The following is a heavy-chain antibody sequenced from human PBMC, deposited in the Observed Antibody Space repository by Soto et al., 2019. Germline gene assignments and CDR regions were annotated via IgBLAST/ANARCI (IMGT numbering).Heavy chain of an antibody. D-gene: IGHD2-8*01. CDR2: IAVGSGYT. J-gene: IGHJ4*02. CDR1: GFTFTSSA. V-gene: IGHV1-58*01. Sequence: SVKVSCKASGFTFTSSAFQWVRQARGQRLEWIGWIAVGSGYTNYAQRFQDRVTLTRDMSTATTYMELSRLTSEDTAIYYRAADATAWQQMVPSDYWGQGTLVTVSS. CDR3: AADATAWQQMVPSDY.